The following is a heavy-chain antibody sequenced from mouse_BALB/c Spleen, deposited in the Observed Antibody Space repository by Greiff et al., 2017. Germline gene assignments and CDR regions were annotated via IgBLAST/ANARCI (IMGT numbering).Heavy chain of an antibody. CDR1: GFTFSSYA. V-gene: IGHV5-6-5*01. D-gene: IGHD1-1*01. Sequence: EVMLVESGGGLVKPGGSLKLSCAASGFTFSSYAMSWVRQTPEKRLEWVASISSGGSTYYPDSVKGRFTISRDNARNILYLQMSSLRSEDTAMYSCERGGNYYGSYWYFDVWGAGTTVTVSA. CDR2: ISSGGST. CDR3: ERGGNYYGSYWYFDV. J-gene: IGHJ1*01.